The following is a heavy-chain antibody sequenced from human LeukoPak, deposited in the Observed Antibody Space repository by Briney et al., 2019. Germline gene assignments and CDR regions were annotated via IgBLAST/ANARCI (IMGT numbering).Heavy chain of an antibody. J-gene: IGHJ4*02. CDR2: INHSGTT. CDR1: GWSFSGYY. V-gene: IGHV4-34*01. D-gene: IGHD4-17*01. CDR3: ARRLGVDYGDYYFDY. Sequence: SETLSLTCAVYGWSFSGYYWSWIRQPPGKGLEWIGKINHSGTTNYNPSLKSRVTISVDTSKSQFSMKLSSVTAADTAVYYCARRLGVDYGDYYFDYWGQGNLVTVSS.